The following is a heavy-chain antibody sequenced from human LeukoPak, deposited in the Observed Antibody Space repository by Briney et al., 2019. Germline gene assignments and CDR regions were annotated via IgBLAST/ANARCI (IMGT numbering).Heavy chain of an antibody. Sequence: GGSLRLSCVASGLTVSSNYMSWVRQAPGKGLEWVSVIYSGGSTYYADSVKGRFTISRDNSKNTLYLQMNSLRAEDTAVYYCASGSGSYRTPYYYMDVWGTGTTVTVSS. CDR3: ASGSGSYRTPYYYMDV. D-gene: IGHD3-10*01. CDR1: GLTVSSNY. V-gene: IGHV3-53*01. CDR2: IYSGGST. J-gene: IGHJ6*03.